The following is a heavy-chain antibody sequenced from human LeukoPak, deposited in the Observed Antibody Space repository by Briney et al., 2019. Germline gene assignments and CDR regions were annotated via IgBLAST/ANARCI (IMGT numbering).Heavy chain of an antibody. J-gene: IGHJ4*02. CDR3: ASGYTSANYYFDY. Sequence: GGSLRLSCAASGFTFIRSAMHWVRQAPSTGLEWMAAISYDGTTKNYADPVKGRFTISRDNSKNTLYLQINSLRPEDTAVYYCASGYTSANYYFDYWGQGTLVTVSS. CDR2: ISYDGTTK. CDR1: GFTFIRSA. D-gene: IGHD5-18*01. V-gene: IGHV3-30-3*01.